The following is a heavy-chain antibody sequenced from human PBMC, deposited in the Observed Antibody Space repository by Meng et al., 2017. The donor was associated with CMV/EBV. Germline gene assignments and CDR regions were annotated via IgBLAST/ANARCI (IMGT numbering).Heavy chain of an antibody. V-gene: IGHV4-39*07. J-gene: IGHJ6*02. CDR3: ATVRDHTSFYSGVDV. Sequence: GSLRLSCNVSGGSISSTTNYWGWVRQPPGKGLEWIGSIYYSGTTYYSSSLKSRVTLSLDTSKNQFSLRLSSVTAADSAVYYCATVRDHTSFYSGVDVWGQGTTVTVSS. CDR1: GGSISSTTNY. CDR2: IYYSGTT. D-gene: IGHD1-14*01.